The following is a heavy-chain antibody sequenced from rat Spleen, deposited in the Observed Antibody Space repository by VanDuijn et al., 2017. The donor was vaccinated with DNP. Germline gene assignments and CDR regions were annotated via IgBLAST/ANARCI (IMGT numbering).Heavy chain of an antibody. J-gene: IGHJ3*01. CDR2: MSPSGGST. CDR3: ATQRDYYSNYPFAY. V-gene: IGHV5-31*01. Sequence: EVQLVESGGDLVQPGRSLKVSCVVSGFTFNNYWMTWIRQVPGKGLEWVASMSPSGGSTYYRDSVKGRFTISRDNGKSTLYLQMDSLRSEDTATYYCATQRDYYSNYPFAYWGQGTLVTVSS. D-gene: IGHD1-2*01. CDR1: GFTFNNYW.